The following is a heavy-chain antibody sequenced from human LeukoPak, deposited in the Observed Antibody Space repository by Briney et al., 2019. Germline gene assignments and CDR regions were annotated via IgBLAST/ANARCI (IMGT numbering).Heavy chain of an antibody. CDR3: ARAENYYDSSGYYHYYFDY. D-gene: IGHD3-22*01. J-gene: IGHJ4*02. V-gene: IGHV3-23*01. Sequence: GGSLRLSCAASGFTFSSYSMNWVRQAPGKGLEWVSAISGSGGSTYYADSVKGRFTISRDNSKNTLYLQMNSLRAEDTAVYYCARAENYYDSSGYYHYYFDYWGQGTLVTVSS. CDR2: ISGSGGST. CDR1: GFTFSSYS.